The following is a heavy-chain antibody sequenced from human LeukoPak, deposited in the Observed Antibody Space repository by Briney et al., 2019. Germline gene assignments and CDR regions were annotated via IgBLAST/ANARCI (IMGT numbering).Heavy chain of an antibody. D-gene: IGHD2-15*01. V-gene: IGHV3-7*04. CDR2: INQDGSDQ. J-gene: IGHJ4*02. CDR3: AGDYGRGRDF. Sequence: GGSLRVSCAASGFTFSTKWMSWVRQAPGKGLEWVATINQDGSDQYYVDSVKGRFTISRDNAKNSLDLQMNSLRAEDTAVYYWAGDYGRGRDFWGQGPWSPSPQ. CDR1: GFTFSTKW.